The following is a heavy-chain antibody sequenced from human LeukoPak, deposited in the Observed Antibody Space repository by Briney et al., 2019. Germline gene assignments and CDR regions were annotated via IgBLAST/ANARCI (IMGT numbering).Heavy chain of an antibody. D-gene: IGHD1-7*01. CDR3: ARSVLTGTDYFDY. CDR2: IRYDGSNK. V-gene: IGHV3-30*02. CDR1: GFTFSSYG. Sequence: PGGSLRLSCAASGFTFSSYGMHWVRQAPGKGLEWVAFIRYDGSNKYYADSVKGRFTISRDNSKNTLYLQMNSLRAEDTAVYYCARSVLTGTDYFDYWGQGTLVTVSS. J-gene: IGHJ4*02.